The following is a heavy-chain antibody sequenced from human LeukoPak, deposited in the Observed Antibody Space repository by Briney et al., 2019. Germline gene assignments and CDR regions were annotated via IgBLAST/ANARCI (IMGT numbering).Heavy chain of an antibody. V-gene: IGHV4-34*01. CDR3: ARPKSPRLAEKFTHPPPYYYYYYMDV. Sequence: PSETLSLTCAVYGGSFSGYYWSWIRQPPGKGLEWIGEINHSGSTNYNPSLKSRVTISVDTSKNQFSLKLSSVTAADTAVYYCARPKSPRLAEKFTHPPPYYYYYYMDVWGKGPRSPSP. CDR1: GGSFSGYY. CDR2: INHSGST. J-gene: IGHJ6*03. D-gene: IGHD2-21*01.